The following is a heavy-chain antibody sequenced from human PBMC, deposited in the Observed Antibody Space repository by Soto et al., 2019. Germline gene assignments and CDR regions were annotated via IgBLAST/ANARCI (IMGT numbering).Heavy chain of an antibody. J-gene: IGHJ6*03. CDR3: ARGWFGPDV. V-gene: IGHV3-74*01. Sequence: EVQLVESGGGLVQPGGSLRLSCAASEFTFSGRSVPWVRQAPGQGLGWVSGIDKVGTDSTYADSVKGRFTSSRDNAKNTVYLQLNSLRVEDTAVYYCARGWFGPDVWGKGTTVTVSS. CDR1: EFTFSGRS. CDR2: IDKVGTDS. D-gene: IGHD3-10*01.